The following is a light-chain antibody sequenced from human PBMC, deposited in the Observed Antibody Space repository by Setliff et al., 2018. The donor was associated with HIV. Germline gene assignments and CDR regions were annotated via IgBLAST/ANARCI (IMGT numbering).Light chain of an antibody. J-gene: IGLJ2*01. CDR2: DVN. CDR3: SSYSSSSNPV. Sequence: SALAQPASVSGSPGQSITISCTGTSSDIGGFSFVSWYQQHPGKAPKLIIYDVNTRPSGISDRFSGSKSGNEASLTISGLQAEDEAHYYCSSYSSSSNPVFGGGTKVTVL. V-gene: IGLV2-14*03. CDR1: SSDIGGFSF.